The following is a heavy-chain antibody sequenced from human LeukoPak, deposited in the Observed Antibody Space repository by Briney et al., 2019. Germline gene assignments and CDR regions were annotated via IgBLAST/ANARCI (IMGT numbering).Heavy chain of an antibody. CDR1: GFTVSSNY. CDR2: IYSGGST. Sequence: GGSLRLSCAASGFTVSSNYMSWVRQAPGKGLEWVSVIYSGGSTYYADSVKGRFTISRDNTKNSLYLQMNSLRAEDTAVYYCAELGITMIGGVWGKGTTVTISS. CDR3: AELGITMIGGV. V-gene: IGHV3-66*01. J-gene: IGHJ6*04. D-gene: IGHD3-10*02.